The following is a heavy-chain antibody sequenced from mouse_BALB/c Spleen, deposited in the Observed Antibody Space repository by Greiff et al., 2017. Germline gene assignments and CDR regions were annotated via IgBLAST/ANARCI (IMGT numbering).Heavy chain of an antibody. V-gene: IGHV1-9*01. CDR1: GYTFTSYW. J-gene: IGHJ3*01. Sequence: QVQLQQSGAELARPGASVKLSCKASGYTFTSYWMQWVKQRPGHGLEWIGEILPGSGSTNYNEKFKGKATFTADTSSNTAYMQLSSLTSEDSAVYYCARLITGFAYWGQGTLVTVSA. CDR3: ARLITGFAY. D-gene: IGHD2-4*01. CDR2: ILPGSGST.